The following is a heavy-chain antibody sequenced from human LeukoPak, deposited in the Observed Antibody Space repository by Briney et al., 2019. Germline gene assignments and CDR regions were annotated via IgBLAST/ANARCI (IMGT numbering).Heavy chain of an antibody. CDR1: GGSISSYY. J-gene: IGHJ3*02. Sequence: PSETLSLTCTVSGGSISSYYWSWIRQPPGKGLEWIGYIYYSGSTHYNPSLKSRVTISADMSKNQFSLKLSSVTAADTAVYYCARRNDFGIWGQGTMVTVSS. V-gene: IGHV4-59*08. CDR2: IYYSGST. CDR3: ARRNDFGI.